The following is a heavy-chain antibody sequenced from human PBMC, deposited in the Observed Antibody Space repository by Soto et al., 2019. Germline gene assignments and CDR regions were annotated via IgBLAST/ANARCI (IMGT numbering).Heavy chain of an antibody. CDR3: GGQGSPGGWFDP. D-gene: IGHD3-10*01. V-gene: IGHV3-23*01. J-gene: IGHJ5*02. CDR1: AISFNTYG. CDR2: ATVTGDYK. Sequence: PGGSLRLSCAASAISFNTYGVTWVRQAPGKGLEWVSTATVTGDYKYYADSVKGGFTISRDRSNYTVSLLLNGLRVENRAIFSGGGQGSPGGWFDPWGQGTLVTVSS.